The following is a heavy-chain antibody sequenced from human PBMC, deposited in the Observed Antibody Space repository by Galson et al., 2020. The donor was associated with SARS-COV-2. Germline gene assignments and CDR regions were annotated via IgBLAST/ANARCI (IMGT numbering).Heavy chain of an antibody. V-gene: IGHV3-11*01. CDR2: ISSSGSTI. CDR3: ARSLGYSRAKFDP. J-gene: IGHJ5*02. Sequence: NSGGSLRLSCAASGFTFSDYYMSWIRQAPGKGLEWVSYISSSGSTIYYADSVKGRFTISRDNAKNSLYLQMNSLRAEDTAVYYCARSLGYSRAKFDPWGQGTLVTVSS. D-gene: IGHD6-13*01. CDR1: GFTFSDYY.